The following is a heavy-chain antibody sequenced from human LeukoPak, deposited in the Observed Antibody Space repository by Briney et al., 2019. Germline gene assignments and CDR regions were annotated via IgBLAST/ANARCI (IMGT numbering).Heavy chain of an antibody. CDR1: GFTFSSYA. J-gene: IGHJ4*02. CDR2: ISYDGSNK. D-gene: IGHD2-15*01. Sequence: GGSLRLSCAASGFTFSSYAMHWVRQAPGKGLEWVAVISYDGSNKYYADSVKGRFTISRDNSKNTLYLQMNSLRAEDTAVYYCAREVVSTPSYFDSWGQGTLVTVSS. V-gene: IGHV3-30*04. CDR3: AREVVSTPSYFDS.